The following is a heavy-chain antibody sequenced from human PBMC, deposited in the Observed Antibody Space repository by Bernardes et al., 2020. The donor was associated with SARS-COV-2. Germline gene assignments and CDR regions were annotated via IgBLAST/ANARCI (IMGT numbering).Heavy chain of an antibody. J-gene: IGHJ4*02. CDR2: IWYDGNNK. CDR3: ARGEPRAFCGGDCYGYFDY. D-gene: IGHD2-21*02. Sequence: GGSLRLSCAASGFSFSSYDMHWVRQAPGKGLEWVAVIWYDGNNKYFADSVKGRFTISRDNSKNTLYLQMNSLRAEDTSVYYCARGEPRAFCGGDCYGYFDYWGQGSLVTVSS. V-gene: IGHV3-33*01. CDR1: GFSFSSYD.